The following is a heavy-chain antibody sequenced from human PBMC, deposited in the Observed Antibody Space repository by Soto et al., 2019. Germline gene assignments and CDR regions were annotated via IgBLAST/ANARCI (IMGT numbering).Heavy chain of an antibody. CDR1: GFTFSSYA. Sequence: GGSLRLSCAASGFTFSSYAMSWVRQAPGKGLEWVSGISGSGTNTYYADSVQGRFFISRDNSRNTLYLQMNSLRAEDTAVYYCAKGDLAVYYYNMDVWGKGTTVTVSS. CDR2: ISGSGTNT. V-gene: IGHV3-23*01. CDR3: AKGDLAVYYYNMDV. J-gene: IGHJ6*03. D-gene: IGHD6-19*01.